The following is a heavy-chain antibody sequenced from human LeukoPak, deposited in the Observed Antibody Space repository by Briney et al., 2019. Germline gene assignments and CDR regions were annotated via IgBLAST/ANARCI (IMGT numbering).Heavy chain of an antibody. CDR2: INPNSGGT. V-gene: IGHV1-2*02. Sequence: ASVKVSCKASGYTFTGYYMHWVRQAPGQGLEWKGWINPNSGGTNYAQKFQGRVTMTRDTSISTAYMELSRLRSDDTAVYYCARDGTRRYSDEYFQHWGQGTLVTVSS. D-gene: IGHD3-9*01. CDR3: ARDGTRRYSDEYFQH. J-gene: IGHJ1*01. CDR1: GYTFTGYY.